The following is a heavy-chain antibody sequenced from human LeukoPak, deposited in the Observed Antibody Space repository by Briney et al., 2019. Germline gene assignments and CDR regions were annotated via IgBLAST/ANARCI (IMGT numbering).Heavy chain of an antibody. CDR3: ARDTDTVTTILDY. D-gene: IGHD4-17*01. J-gene: IGHJ4*02. Sequence: PGGSLRLSCVASGVTLSNYAMSWARQAPGKGLEWVSGISSSGSGGNTYYADSVKGRFTISRDNAKNTLYLQMNSLRAEDAAVYYCARDTDTVTTILDYWGQGTLVTVSS. CDR1: GVTLSNYA. CDR2: ISSSGSGGNT. V-gene: IGHV3-23*01.